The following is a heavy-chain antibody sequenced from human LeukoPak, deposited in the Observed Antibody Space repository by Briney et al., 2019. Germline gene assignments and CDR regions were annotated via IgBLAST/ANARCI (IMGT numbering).Heavy chain of an antibody. Sequence: GGSLRLSCAASGFKFSDFWMTWVRQTPGKGLEWVANIKEDGSEEYHVDSVKGRFTISRDNTKSSLFLQMNSLRGDDTAVYYCVRDSRPGGAMGLYHNLDFWGQGTLVTVSS. J-gene: IGHJ4*02. D-gene: IGHD3-16*01. CDR3: VRDSRPGGAMGLYHNLDF. CDR1: GFKFSDFW. V-gene: IGHV3-7*01. CDR2: IKEDGSEE.